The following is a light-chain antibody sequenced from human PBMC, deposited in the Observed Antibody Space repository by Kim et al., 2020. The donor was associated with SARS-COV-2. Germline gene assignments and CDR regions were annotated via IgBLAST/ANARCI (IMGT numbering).Light chain of an antibody. Sequence: QSVLTQPPSASGAPGQRVTISCSGGSSNIGSNSVNWYQHLPGTAPKLLIYSQDRRPSGVPDRFSGSKSGTSASLAISGLQSEDEAEYYCAAWDASLNVVVFGGGTKVTVL. CDR1: SSNIGSNS. V-gene: IGLV1-44*01. CDR3: AAWDASLNVVV. CDR2: SQD. J-gene: IGLJ2*01.